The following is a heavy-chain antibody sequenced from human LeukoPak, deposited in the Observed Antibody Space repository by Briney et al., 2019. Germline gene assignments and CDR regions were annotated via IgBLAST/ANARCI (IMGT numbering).Heavy chain of an antibody. CDR1: GFAFSSNW. Sequence: PGGSLRLSCAASGFAFSSNWMHWVRQTPGKGLVWVSRINSGGSGTSYAASVKGRFTISRDNAKNSLYLQMNSLRAEDTAIYYCTRVGYIDEGIDYWGQGTLVTVSS. CDR3: TRVGYIDEGIDY. V-gene: IGHV3-74*01. J-gene: IGHJ4*02. CDR2: INSGGSGT. D-gene: IGHD5-24*01.